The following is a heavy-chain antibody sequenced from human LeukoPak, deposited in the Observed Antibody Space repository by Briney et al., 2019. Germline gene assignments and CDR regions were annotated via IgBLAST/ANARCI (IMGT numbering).Heavy chain of an antibody. CDR1: GYTFTGYY. D-gene: IGHD2-2*01. CDR3: ARDHCVSSGCYEDYYYGMDV. J-gene: IGHJ6*02. Sequence: GASVTVSCKASGYTFTGYYIQWVRQAPGQGLEWMGWINPRSGGTNYAQKFQGRVTMTRDTSISTAYMELSRLRSDDTAVYFCARDHCVSSGCYEDYYYGMDVWGRGTTVTVS. CDR2: INPRSGGT. V-gene: IGHV1-2*02.